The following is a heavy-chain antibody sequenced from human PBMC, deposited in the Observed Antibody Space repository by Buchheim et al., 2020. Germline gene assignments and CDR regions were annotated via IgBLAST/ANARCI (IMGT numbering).Heavy chain of an antibody. V-gene: IGHV3-23*01. D-gene: IGHD6-19*01. CDR2: IVGGDST. CDR3: AKAYSIGWNYFDY. J-gene: IGHJ4*02. Sequence: EVQLLESGGGLVQPGGSLRLSCAGSGFTSSNYGMSWVRQAPGKGLEWVSAIVGGDSTVYADSVKGRFTISRDHSKHTLYLQMNSLRAEDTAVYYCAKAYSIGWNYFDYWGQGTL. CDR1: GFTSSNYG.